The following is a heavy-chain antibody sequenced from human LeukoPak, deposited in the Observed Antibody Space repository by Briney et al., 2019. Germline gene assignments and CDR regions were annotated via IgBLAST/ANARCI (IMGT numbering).Heavy chain of an antibody. CDR3: ARHRPKRVDNWFDP. J-gene: IGHJ5*02. Sequence: GGSLQISSKGSGYSFTSYWIGWVRHMPGKELEWMGIIYPGDSGTRYSPSFQGQVTISADESISTASLQWSSLKASDTAMYYCARHRPKRVDNWFDPWGQETLVTVSS. CDR1: GYSFTSYW. V-gene: IGHV5-51*01. CDR2: IYPGDSGT.